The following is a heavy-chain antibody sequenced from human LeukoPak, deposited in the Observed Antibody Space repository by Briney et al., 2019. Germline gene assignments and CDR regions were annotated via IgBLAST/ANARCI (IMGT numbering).Heavy chain of an antibody. CDR1: GFTFDDYD. V-gene: IGHV3-9*01. Sequence: PGGSLRLSCAASGFTFDDYDMHWVRQAPGKGLEWVSGISWNSGSIGYADSVKGRFTISRDNAKNSLYLQMNSLRAEDTALYYCAKGPTIAVAADWYFDLWGRGTLVTVSS. CDR3: AKGPTIAVAADWYFDL. D-gene: IGHD6-19*01. J-gene: IGHJ2*01. CDR2: ISWNSGSI.